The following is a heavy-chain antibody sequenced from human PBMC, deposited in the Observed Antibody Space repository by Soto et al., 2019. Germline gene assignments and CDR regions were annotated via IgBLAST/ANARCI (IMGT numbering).Heavy chain of an antibody. CDR3: ARVAVKTYWDFDL. V-gene: IGHV4-59*01. J-gene: IGHJ2*01. Sequence: QVQLQESGPGLVKPSETLSLTCTVSGGSISSYYWSWIRQPPGKGLEWIGYIYYSGSTNYNPSLKSRVTISVDTSKNQFSLKLSSVTAADTAVYYCARVAVKTYWDFDLWGRGTLVTVSS. CDR1: GGSISSYY. D-gene: IGHD4-17*01. CDR2: IYYSGST.